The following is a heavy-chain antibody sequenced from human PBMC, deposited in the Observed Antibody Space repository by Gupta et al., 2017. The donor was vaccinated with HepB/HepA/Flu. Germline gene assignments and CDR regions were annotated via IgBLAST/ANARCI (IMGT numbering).Heavy chain of an antibody. Sequence: DVQLVEAGGGLGRPGGSLRLPCAASGFTFSSFEMNWVRQAPGKGLEWVAYISSSGTTKDYADSVQGRFTVSRDNAKNSLYLQMNRLRVEDTAVYFCARLSALYYSYGMDVWGQGTTVTVSS. CDR2: ISSSGTTK. CDR3: ARLSALYYSYGMDV. D-gene: IGHD3-3*01. CDR1: GFTFSSFE. V-gene: IGHV3-48*03. J-gene: IGHJ6*02.